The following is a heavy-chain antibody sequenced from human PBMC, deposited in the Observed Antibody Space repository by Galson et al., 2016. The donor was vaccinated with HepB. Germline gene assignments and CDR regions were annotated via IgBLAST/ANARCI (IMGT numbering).Heavy chain of an antibody. CDR1: GFTFSNLA. V-gene: IGHV3-23*01. Sequence: SLRLSCAASGFTFSNLAMTWVRQAPGKGLEWISGISGKGDSTYYADSVKGRFTVSRDNSKNTLHLHMNSLRVDDTAVYYCANLGSGSFRWYFYGMEVWGKGTTVTVSS. CDR2: ISGKGDST. CDR3: ANLGSGSFRWYFYGMEV. J-gene: IGHJ6*04. D-gene: IGHD3-10*01.